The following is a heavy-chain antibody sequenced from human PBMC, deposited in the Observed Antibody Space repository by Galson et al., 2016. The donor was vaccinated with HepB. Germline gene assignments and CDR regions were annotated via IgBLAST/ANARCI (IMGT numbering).Heavy chain of an antibody. CDR2: IKQDGSEK. V-gene: IGHV3-7*04. D-gene: IGHD3-16*01. CDR3: ARGWKAITAFWDLDH. CDR1: GFTFSSYW. Sequence: SLRLSCAASGFTFSSYWMSWVRQAPGKGLEWVANIKQDGSEKYYVDSVKGRFTISRDNAKNSVYLEMNSLGAEDTAVYYCARGWKAITAFWDLDHWGQGTLVIVSS. J-gene: IGHJ4*02.